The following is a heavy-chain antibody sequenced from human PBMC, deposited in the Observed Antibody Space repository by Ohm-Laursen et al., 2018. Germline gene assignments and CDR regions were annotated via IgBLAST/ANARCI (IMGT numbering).Heavy chain of an antibody. J-gene: IGHJ4*02. Sequence: ASVKVSCKASGYTFTSYYIHWVRQAPGQGLEWMGIINPSGGSTSYAQKFQGRVTMTRDTSTSTVYMELSSLRSEDTAVYYCARVHHPYSSGWYYFDYWGQGTLVTVSS. CDR2: INPSGGST. CDR3: ARVHHPYSSGWYYFDY. CDR1: GYTFTSYY. V-gene: IGHV1-46*01. D-gene: IGHD6-19*01.